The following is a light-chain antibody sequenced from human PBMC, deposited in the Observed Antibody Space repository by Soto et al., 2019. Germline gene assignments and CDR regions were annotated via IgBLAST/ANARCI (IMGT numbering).Light chain of an antibody. V-gene: IGKV3-20*01. CDR3: QQYGSSRPLT. CDR2: GAS. CDR1: QSVSSSY. Sequence: EIVLTQSPGTLSLSPGERATLSCRASQSVSSSYLAWYQQKPGQAPRLLIYGASSRATGIPDRFSGSGSGTDFTLTISRLEPEDFAVYYYQQYGSSRPLTFGGGTKVEIK. J-gene: IGKJ4*01.